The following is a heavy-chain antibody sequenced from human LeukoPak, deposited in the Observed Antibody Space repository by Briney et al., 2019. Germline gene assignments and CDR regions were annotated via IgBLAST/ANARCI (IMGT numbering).Heavy chain of an antibody. V-gene: IGHV1-46*01. Sequence: ASVKVSCKASGYTFTGYYMHWARQAPGQGLEWMGIINPSGGSTSYAQKFQGRVTMTRDTSTSTVYMELSSLRSEDTAVYYCARPWYSSGWYVYWGQGTLVTVSS. CDR1: GYTFTGYY. CDR2: INPSGGST. CDR3: ARPWYSSGWYVY. D-gene: IGHD6-19*01. J-gene: IGHJ4*02.